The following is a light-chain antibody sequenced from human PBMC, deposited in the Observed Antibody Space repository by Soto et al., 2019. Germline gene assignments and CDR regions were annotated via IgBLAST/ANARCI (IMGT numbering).Light chain of an antibody. Sequence: DIQMTQSPSSLSASVGDRVTITCRASQSISSYLNWYQQKPGKAPKLLIYAASSLQSGVPSRFSGSGSGTDFTLTISSLQPEDFANYYCQQSYSTRFTFGPATKVDIK. CDR2: AAS. CDR1: QSISSY. J-gene: IGKJ3*01. V-gene: IGKV1-39*01. CDR3: QQSYSTRFT.